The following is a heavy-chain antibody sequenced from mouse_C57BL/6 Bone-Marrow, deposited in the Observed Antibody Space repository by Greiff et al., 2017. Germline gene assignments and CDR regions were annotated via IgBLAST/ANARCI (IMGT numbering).Heavy chain of an antibody. J-gene: IGHJ4*01. D-gene: IGHD2-2*01. CDR2: INPYNGGT. CDR1: GYTFTDYY. V-gene: IGHV1-19*01. Sequence: EVQLQQSGPVLVKPGASVKMSCKASGYTFTDYYMNWVKQSHGKSLEWIGVINPYNGGTSYNQKFKGKATLTVDKSSSTAYMELNSLTSEDSAVYYCARGGYYGYDYYAMDYWGQGTSVTVSS. CDR3: ARGGYYGYDYYAMDY.